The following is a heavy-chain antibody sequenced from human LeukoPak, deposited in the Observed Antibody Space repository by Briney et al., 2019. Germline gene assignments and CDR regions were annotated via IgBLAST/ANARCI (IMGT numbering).Heavy chain of an antibody. CDR2: IIPIFGTA. CDR1: GGTFSSYA. CDR3: ARAGYYYDSSANHD. V-gene: IGHV1-69*05. D-gene: IGHD3-22*01. Sequence: GASVKVSCKASGGTFSSYAISWVRQAPGQGLEWMRRIIPIFGTANYAQKFQGRVTITTDESTSTAYMELSSLRSEDTAVYYCARAGYYYDSSANHDWGQGTLVTVSS. J-gene: IGHJ4*02.